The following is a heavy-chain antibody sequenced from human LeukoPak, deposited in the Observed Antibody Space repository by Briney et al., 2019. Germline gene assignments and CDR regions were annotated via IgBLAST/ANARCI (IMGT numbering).Heavy chain of an antibody. V-gene: IGHV1-46*01. J-gene: IGHJ5*02. CDR3: ARDNSVGGTAWWFDP. Sequence: ASAKVSCKASGYTFTSYYMHWVRQAPGQGLEWMGLINPSGSSTSYAQKFQGRLSLTRDMSTSTDYMELSSLRSEDTAVYYCARDNSVGGTAWWFDPWGQGTLVTVSS. D-gene: IGHD1-26*01. CDR2: INPSGSST. CDR1: GYTFTSYY.